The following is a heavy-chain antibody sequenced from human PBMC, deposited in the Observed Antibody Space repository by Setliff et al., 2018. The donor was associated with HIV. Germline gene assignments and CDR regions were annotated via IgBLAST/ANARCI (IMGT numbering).Heavy chain of an antibody. CDR1: RFSFSTFW. D-gene: IGHD3-10*01. J-gene: IGHJ6*03. V-gene: IGHV3-7*03. CDR3: ARGRLLWSGSYYYYYMDV. Sequence: GSLRLSCATSRFSFSTFWMTWVRQAPGKGLEWIANINQDGNKKYHAGSVWGRFTISRDDSKNSLYLQMNSLKTEDTAVYYCARGRLLWSGSYYYYYMDVWGKGTTVTVSS. CDR2: INQDGNKK.